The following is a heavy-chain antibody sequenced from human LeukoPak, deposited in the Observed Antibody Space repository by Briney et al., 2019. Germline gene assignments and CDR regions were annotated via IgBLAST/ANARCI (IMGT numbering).Heavy chain of an antibody. CDR2: INSDGKTT. D-gene: IGHD6-19*01. CDR3: AREAGSRAVAGSDY. CDR1: GFTFSDYS. Sequence: GGSLRLSCAASGFTFSDYSMNWVRQAPGKGLEDLSYINSDGKTTWYADSVKGRFTISRDNAKNSLYLQMNSLRAEDTAVYYCAREAGSRAVAGSDYWGQGTLVTVSS. J-gene: IGHJ4*02. V-gene: IGHV3-48*04.